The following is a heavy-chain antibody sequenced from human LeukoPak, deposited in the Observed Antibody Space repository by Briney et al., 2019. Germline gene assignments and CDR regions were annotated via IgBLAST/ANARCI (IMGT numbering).Heavy chain of an antibody. V-gene: IGHV4-39*01. CDR2: IYYSWST. CDR3: ARYRDDYFDY. Sequence: SETLSLTCTVSGGSISSSSYYWGWIRQPPGKGLEWIGSIYYSWSTYYNPSLKSRVTISVDTSKNQFSLKLSSVTAADTAVYYCARYRDDYFDYWGQGTLVTVSS. J-gene: IGHJ4*02. CDR1: GGSISSSSYY. D-gene: IGHD2-21*01.